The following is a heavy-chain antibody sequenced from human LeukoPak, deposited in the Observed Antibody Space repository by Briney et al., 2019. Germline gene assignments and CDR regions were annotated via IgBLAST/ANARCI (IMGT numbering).Heavy chain of an antibody. CDR1: GFNFRSYG. CDR2: VRYDGYNK. D-gene: IGHD4-11*01. V-gene: IGHV3-30*02. J-gene: IGHJ4*02. Sequence: GSLRLSCAASGFNFRSYGIHWVRQAPGRGLEWVAFVRYDGYNKYYGDFVKGRFTISRDNSKNTLYLQMDSLRAEDTAVYYCAKGYSDYFDYWGQGTLVTVSS. CDR3: AKGYSDYFDY.